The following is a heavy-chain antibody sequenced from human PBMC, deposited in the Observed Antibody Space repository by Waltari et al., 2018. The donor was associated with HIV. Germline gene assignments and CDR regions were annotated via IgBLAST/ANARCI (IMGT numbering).Heavy chain of an antibody. CDR1: GGSISSFY. J-gene: IGHJ6*02. CDR3: ARELNSVAGSYYGMDV. D-gene: IGHD6-19*01. Sequence: QVQLQESGPGPVKPSETLSLICTVAGGSISSFYWCWSRQPSGKGLEWIGYIYYSGSTNYNPSLKSRVTISVDTSKNQFSLKLSSVTAADTAVYYCARELNSVAGSYYGMDVWGQGTTVTVSS. CDR2: IYYSGST. V-gene: IGHV4-59*01.